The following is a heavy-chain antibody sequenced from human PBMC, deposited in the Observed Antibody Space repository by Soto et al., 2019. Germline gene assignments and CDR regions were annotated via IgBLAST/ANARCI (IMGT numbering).Heavy chain of an antibody. D-gene: IGHD3-10*01. CDR3: AREQTGNNAFDI. J-gene: IGHJ3*02. CDR2: IKQDGSEK. V-gene: IGHV3-7*03. CDR1: GFTFGSYW. Sequence: LRLSCAASGFTFGSYWMSWVRQAPGKGLEWVGNIKQDGSEKYYVDSVKGRFTISRDKAQNSLYLQMNSLRAEDTAVYYCAREQTGNNAFDIWGQGTMVTVSS.